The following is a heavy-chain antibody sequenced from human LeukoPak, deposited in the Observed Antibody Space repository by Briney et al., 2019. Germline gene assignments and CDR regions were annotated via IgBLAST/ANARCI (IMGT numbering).Heavy chain of an antibody. CDR2: ISSSGSTV. CDR1: GFTFSSYS. D-gene: IGHD5-12*01. J-gene: IGHJ5*02. V-gene: IGHV3-48*04. Sequence: PGGSLRLSCAASGFTFSSYSMNWVRQAPGKGLEWVSYISSSGSTVYYADSVQGRFTISRDNAKNSLYLQMKSLRVEDTAVYYCARSKATNYGLGRRTPTTLNWFDPWGQGTLVTVSS. CDR3: ARSKATNYGLGRRTPTTLNWFDP.